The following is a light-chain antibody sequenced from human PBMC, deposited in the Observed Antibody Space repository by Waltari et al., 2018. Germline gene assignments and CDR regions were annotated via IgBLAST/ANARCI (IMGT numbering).Light chain of an antibody. CDR3: HHYNTWPPGT. V-gene: IGKV3-15*01. CDR2: DAS. CDR1: QTVNAN. J-gene: IGKJ2*02. Sequence: EIVMTQSPATLYVSPGERATLSCRASQTVNANLAWYQRTPGQAPRLLIYDASKGATGIPARFSGSGSGTDFTLTISSLQSEDFGIYYCHHYNTWPPGTFGQGTKLDNK.